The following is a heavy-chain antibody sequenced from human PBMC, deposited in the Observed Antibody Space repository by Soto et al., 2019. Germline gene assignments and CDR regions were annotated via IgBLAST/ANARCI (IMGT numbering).Heavy chain of an antibody. V-gene: IGHV3-23*01. J-gene: IGHJ4*02. D-gene: IGHD3-10*01. Sequence: EVQLLESGGGLVQPGGSLRLSCAISGFTFRNYGMSWVRQTPGKGLAWVSGISGSGGSTYSADSVKGRFTISRDNSKNTLDLHMNSLRDDDTAVYYCAKGGLQCFGDYKGCHSDFWGQGTLVTVSS. CDR1: GFTFRNYG. CDR2: ISGSGGST. CDR3: AKGGLQCFGDYKGCHSDF.